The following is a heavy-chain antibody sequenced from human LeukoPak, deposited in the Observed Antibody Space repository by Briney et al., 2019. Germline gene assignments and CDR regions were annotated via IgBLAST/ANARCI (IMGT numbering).Heavy chain of an antibody. J-gene: IGHJ6*02. Sequence: PGEPLKISCKGSGSSFTSYWIGWVRQLPGKGLGWMGIIYTGDSDTRYSPSFQGQVTISADKSISPAYLQWSSLQASDTAMYYCARHEVRHVNMGERYYFYGMDVWGQGTTVTVS. V-gene: IGHV5-51*01. D-gene: IGHD3-10*01. CDR3: ARHEVRHVNMGERYYFYGMDV. CDR2: IYTGDSDT. CDR1: GSSFTSYW.